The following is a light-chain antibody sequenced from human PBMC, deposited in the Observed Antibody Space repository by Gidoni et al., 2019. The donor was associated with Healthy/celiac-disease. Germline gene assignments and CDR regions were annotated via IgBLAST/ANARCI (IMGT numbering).Light chain of an antibody. V-gene: IGKV3-15*01. J-gene: IGKJ1*01. CDR1: QSVSSN. CDR3: QQYNNWTRT. Sequence: EIVMTQSPATLSVSPGEKATPSCRASQSVSSNLAWYQQKPGQAPRLLIYGASTSATGIPARFSGSGSGTEFTLTISSMQSEEFAVYYCQQYNNWTRTFGQGTKVEIK. CDR2: GAS.